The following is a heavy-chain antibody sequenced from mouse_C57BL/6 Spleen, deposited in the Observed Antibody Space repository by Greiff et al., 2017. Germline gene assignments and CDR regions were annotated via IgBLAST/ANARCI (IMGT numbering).Heavy chain of an antibody. CDR2: IYPGSGST. CDR3: ARSSGGFSWFAY. D-gene: IGHD1-1*02. V-gene: IGHV1-55*01. J-gene: IGHJ3*01. Sequence: QVQLQQPGAELVKPGASVQMSCKASGYSFTSYWSTWVKQWPGQGLEWIGDIYPGSGSTNYNEKFKSKATLTVDTSSSTAYMQLSSLTSEDSVVYYCARSSGGFSWFAYWGQGTLVTVSA. CDR1: GYSFTSYW.